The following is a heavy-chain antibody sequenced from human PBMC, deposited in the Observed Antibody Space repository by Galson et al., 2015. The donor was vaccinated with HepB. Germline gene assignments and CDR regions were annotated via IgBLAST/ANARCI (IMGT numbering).Heavy chain of an antibody. Sequence: ETLSLTCSVSGGSISSSSYYWGWLRQPPGKGLEWIGSFYYTGNTHYNPSLKGRVTISGDTSKNQFSLKLNSVTAADTAVYYCARHESESKTYAADNWGQGTLVTVPS. CDR1: GGSISSSSYY. CDR3: ARHESESKTYAADN. J-gene: IGHJ4*02. V-gene: IGHV4-39*01. CDR2: FYYTGNT. D-gene: IGHD2-2*01.